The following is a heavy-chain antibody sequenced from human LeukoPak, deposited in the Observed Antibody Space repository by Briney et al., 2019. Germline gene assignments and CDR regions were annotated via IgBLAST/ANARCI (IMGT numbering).Heavy chain of an antibody. D-gene: IGHD4-23*01. V-gene: IGHV3-53*01. CDR1: GFTFSGFS. CDR2: IYSGGST. CDR3: ARRGDGGRSFDY. J-gene: IGHJ4*02. Sequence: PGGSLRLSCAASGFTFSGFSMSWVRQAPGKGLEWVSIIYSGGSTYYADSVKGRFTISRDNSKNTLYLQVNSLRAEDTALYYCARRGDGGRSFDYWGQGTLVTVSS.